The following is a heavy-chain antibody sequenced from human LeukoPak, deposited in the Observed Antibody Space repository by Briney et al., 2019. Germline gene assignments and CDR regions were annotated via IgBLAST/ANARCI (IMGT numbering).Heavy chain of an antibody. CDR1: GGSISSSSYY. CDR3: ARDPWGSDDAFDI. J-gene: IGHJ3*02. V-gene: IGHV4-61*01. Sequence: SETLSLTCTVSGGSISSSSYYWGWIRQPPGKGLEWIGYIYYSGSTNYNPSLKSRVTISVDTSKNQFSLKLSSVTVADTAVYYCARDPWGSDDAFDIWGQGTMVTVSS. CDR2: IYYSGST. D-gene: IGHD6-25*01.